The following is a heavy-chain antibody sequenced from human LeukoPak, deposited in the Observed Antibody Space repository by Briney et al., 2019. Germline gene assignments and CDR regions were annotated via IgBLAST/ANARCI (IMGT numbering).Heavy chain of an antibody. J-gene: IGHJ6*02. V-gene: IGHV3-7*01. Sequence: GGYLRLSCVVSGFTFRTYWMTWVRQTPGKGLEWLANINEDGSENYYADSVKGRFTISRDNGKNSLYLQMNSLSAEDTAVYYCARNSEDITRSNYGMDVWGQGITVTVSS. CDR1: GFTFRTYW. CDR3: ARNSEDITRSNYGMDV. CDR2: INEDGSEN. D-gene: IGHD4-23*01.